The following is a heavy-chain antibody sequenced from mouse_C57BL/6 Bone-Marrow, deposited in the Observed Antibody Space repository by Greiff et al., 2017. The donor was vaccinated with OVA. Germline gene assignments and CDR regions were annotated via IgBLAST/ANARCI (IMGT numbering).Heavy chain of an antibody. J-gene: IGHJ2*01. V-gene: IGHV1-59*01. D-gene: IGHD1-1*01. CDR3: ARGRVLYYFDY. Sequence: PGTSVKLSCKASGYTFTSYWMHWVKQRPGQGLEWIGVIDPSDSYTNYNQKFKGKATLTVDTSSSTAYMQLSSLTSEDSAVYYCARGRVLYYFDYWGQGTTLTVSS. CDR2: IDPSDSYT. CDR1: GYTFTSYW.